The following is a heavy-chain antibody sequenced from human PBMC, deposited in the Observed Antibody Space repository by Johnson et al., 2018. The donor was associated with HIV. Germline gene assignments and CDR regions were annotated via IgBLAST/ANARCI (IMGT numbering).Heavy chain of an antibody. CDR1: GFTVSSNY. J-gene: IGHJ3*01. V-gene: IGHV3-66*01. CDR2: IYSGGST. Sequence: VQLVESGGGLVQPGGSLRLSCAASGFTVSSNYMSWVRQAPGKGLEWVSVIYSGGSTYYADSVRGRFTISRDNSKNTLYLQMSSLKVEDTAMYYCARDGESQELPLGDAFDLWGQGTMVTVSS. D-gene: IGHD6-13*01. CDR3: ARDGESQELPLGDAFDL.